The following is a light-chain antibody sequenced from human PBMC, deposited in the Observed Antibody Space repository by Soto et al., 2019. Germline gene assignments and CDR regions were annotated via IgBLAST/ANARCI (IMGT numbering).Light chain of an antibody. CDR2: DVS. CDR3: TSYTTSSTDV. V-gene: IGLV2-14*03. Sequence: QSALTQPASVSGSPGQSITISCTGTSSDVGSYNYVSWYQQYPGKAPKLMIYDVSNRPSGVSNRFSGSKSGNTASLTISGLQAEDEADYYCTSYTTSSTDVFGTGTKVTVL. CDR1: SSDVGSYNY. J-gene: IGLJ1*01.